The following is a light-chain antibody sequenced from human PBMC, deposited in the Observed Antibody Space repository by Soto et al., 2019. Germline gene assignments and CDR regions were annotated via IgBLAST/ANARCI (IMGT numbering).Light chain of an antibody. Sequence: EIVMTQSPATLSVSPGERATLSCRASQSVSSNLAWYQQKPGQAPRLLIYGASTRATGIPARFSGSGSGTEFTLTISSLQAEDFAVYYCQQYPNWPPFFGGGTKV. CDR2: GAS. V-gene: IGKV3-15*01. J-gene: IGKJ4*01. CDR1: QSVSSN. CDR3: QQYPNWPPF.